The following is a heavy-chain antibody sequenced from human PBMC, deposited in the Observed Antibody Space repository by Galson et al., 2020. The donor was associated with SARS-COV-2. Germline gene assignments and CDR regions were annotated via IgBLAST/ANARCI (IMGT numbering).Heavy chain of an antibody. Sequence: SGPTLVKPTETLTLTCTVSGFSLSNARMGVSWIRQPPGKALEWLAHIFSNDEKSYSTSLKSRLTISKDTSKSQVVLTMTNMDPVDTATYYCAQETYYDSSGYVSQNGMDVWGQGTTVTVSS. D-gene: IGHD3-22*01. V-gene: IGHV2-26*01. CDR3: AQETYYDSSGYVSQNGMDV. CDR2: IFSNDEK. J-gene: IGHJ6*02. CDR1: GFSLSNARMG.